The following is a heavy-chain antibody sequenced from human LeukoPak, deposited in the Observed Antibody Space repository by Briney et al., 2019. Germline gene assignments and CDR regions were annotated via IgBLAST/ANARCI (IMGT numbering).Heavy chain of an antibody. Sequence: SETLSLTCTVSGGSISSYYWSWIRQPPGKGLEWIGYIYYSGSTNYNPSLKSRVTISVDTSKNQFSLKLSSVTAADAAVYYCARDRSGRGYSYGDAFDIWGQGTMVTVSS. CDR3: ARDRSGRGYSYGDAFDI. J-gene: IGHJ3*02. CDR2: IYYSGST. CDR1: GGSISSYY. V-gene: IGHV4-59*01. D-gene: IGHD5-18*01.